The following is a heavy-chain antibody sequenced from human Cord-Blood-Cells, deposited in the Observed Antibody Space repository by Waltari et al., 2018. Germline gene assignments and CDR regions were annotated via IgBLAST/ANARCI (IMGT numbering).Heavy chain of an antibody. D-gene: IGHD5-12*01. J-gene: IGHJ4*02. CDR1: GFTFSSYG. V-gene: IGHV3-30*18. Sequence: QVQLVESGGGVVQPGRSLRLSCAASGFTFSSYGMPWVRQAPGKGLEWVAVISYDGSNKYYADSVKGRFTISRDNSKNTLYLQMNSLRAEDTAVYYCAKGRLVATIDYWGQGTLVTVSS. CDR2: ISYDGSNK. CDR3: AKGRLVATIDY.